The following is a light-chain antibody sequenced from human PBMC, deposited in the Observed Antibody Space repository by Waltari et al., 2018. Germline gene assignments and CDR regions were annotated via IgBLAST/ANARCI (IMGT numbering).Light chain of an antibody. Sequence: DIQMTQSPSSLSASVGDRVTITCRASQSISSYLNWYQQKPGKAPKLLIYAASSLQRGVPSRFSGSGSGTDFTLTISSLQPEDFATYYCQQSYSTPPITFGPGTKVDIK. CDR1: QSISSY. CDR2: AAS. V-gene: IGKV1-39*01. J-gene: IGKJ3*01. CDR3: QQSYSTPPIT.